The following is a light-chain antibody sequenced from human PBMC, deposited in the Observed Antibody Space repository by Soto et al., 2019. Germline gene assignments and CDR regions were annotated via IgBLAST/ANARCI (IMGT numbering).Light chain of an antibody. Sequence: QSALTQPASVSGSPGQSITISCTGTSSDVGLYDYVSWYQQHPGKAPQLMIYAVSNRPSGVSNGFSASKSGNTASLFISGLQAEDEADYYCRSYTSDSSYVFGSGTKVTVL. CDR2: AVS. V-gene: IGLV2-14*01. J-gene: IGLJ1*01. CDR1: SSDVGLYDY. CDR3: RSYTSDSSYV.